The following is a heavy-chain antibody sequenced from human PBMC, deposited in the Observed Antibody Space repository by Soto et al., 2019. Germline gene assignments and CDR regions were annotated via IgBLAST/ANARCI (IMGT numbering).Heavy chain of an antibody. D-gene: IGHD6-13*01. Sequence: EVQLVESGGGLVQPGRSLRLSCAASGFTFDDYAMHWVRQAPGKGLEWVSGISWNSGSIGYADSVKGRFTISRDNAKNTQYLQMNSVRAEDTALYYCAKGTAAGKGGMDVWGQGTTVTVSS. CDR1: GFTFDDYA. V-gene: IGHV3-9*01. CDR3: AKGTAAGKGGMDV. CDR2: ISWNSGSI. J-gene: IGHJ6*02.